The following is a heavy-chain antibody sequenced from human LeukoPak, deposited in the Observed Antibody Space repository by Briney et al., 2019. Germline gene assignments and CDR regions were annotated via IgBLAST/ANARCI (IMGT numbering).Heavy chain of an antibody. V-gene: IGHV3-30-3*01. J-gene: IGHJ4*02. Sequence: GGSLRLSCAASGFTFSSYAMHWVRQAPGKGLEWVAVISYDGSNKYYADSVKGRSTISRDNAKNSVYLQMNSLRVDDTAVYYCARGVNVDTAMTDYWGQGTLVTVSS. D-gene: IGHD5-18*01. CDR2: ISYDGSNK. CDR1: GFTFSSYA. CDR3: ARGVNVDTAMTDY.